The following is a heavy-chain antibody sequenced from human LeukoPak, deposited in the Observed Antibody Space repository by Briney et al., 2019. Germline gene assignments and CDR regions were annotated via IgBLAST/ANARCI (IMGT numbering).Heavy chain of an antibody. CDR1: GFTFSSYS. CDR3: ARDLKSKYRSSTSCKLDYFDY. V-gene: IGHV3-21*01. Sequence: AGGSLRLSCAASGFTFSSYSMNWVRQAPGKGLEWVSSISSSSSYIYYADSVKGRFTISRDNAKNSLYLQMNSLRAEDTAVYYCARDLKSKYRSSTSCKLDYFDYWGQGTLVTVSS. CDR2: ISSSSSYI. D-gene: IGHD2-2*01. J-gene: IGHJ4*02.